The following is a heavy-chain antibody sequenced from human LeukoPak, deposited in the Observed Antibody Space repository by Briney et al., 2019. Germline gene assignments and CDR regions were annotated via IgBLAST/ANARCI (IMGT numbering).Heavy chain of an antibody. CDR2: ISSSSNYI. D-gene: IGHD4-17*01. CDR1: GITGYS. J-gene: IGHJ4*02. V-gene: IGHV3-21*01. Sequence: GRSLRLSCAASGITGYSMHWVRQAPGKGLEWVCSISSSSNYIYCADSVKGRFTISRDNAKNSLFLQVSSLRAEDTAVYYCARGHTAVTRHFDFWGQGTLVTVSS. CDR3: ARGHTAVTRHFDF.